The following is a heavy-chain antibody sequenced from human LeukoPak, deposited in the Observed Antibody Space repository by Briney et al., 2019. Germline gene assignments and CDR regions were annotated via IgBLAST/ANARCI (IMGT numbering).Heavy chain of an antibody. Sequence: PSETLSLTCAVYGGSFSGYYWSWIRQPPGKGLEWIGEINHSGSTNYNPSLKSRVTISEDTSKNQFSLKLSSVTAADTAVYYCARGGRVGPSSSRHWGQGTLVTVSS. CDR1: GGSFSGYY. CDR3: ARGGRVGPSSSRH. J-gene: IGHJ4*02. V-gene: IGHV4-34*01. CDR2: INHSGST. D-gene: IGHD6-13*01.